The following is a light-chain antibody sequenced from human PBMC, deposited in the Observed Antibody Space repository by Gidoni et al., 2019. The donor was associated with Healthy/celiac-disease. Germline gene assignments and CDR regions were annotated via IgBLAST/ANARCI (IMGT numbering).Light chain of an antibody. J-gene: IGLJ3*02. V-gene: IGLV3-25*03. CDR3: QSADSSGTYKV. Sequence: SYELTQPPSVSVSPGQTARITCSGDALPKQYAYWYQQKPGQAPVLVIYKDSERPSGIPERFSGSSSGTTVTLTISGVQAEDVTDYYCQSADSSGTYKVFGGGTKLTVL. CDR1: ALPKQY. CDR2: KDS.